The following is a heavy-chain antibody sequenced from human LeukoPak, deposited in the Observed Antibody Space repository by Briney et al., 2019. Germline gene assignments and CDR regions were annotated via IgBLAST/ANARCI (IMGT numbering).Heavy chain of an antibody. V-gene: IGHV4-31*03. CDR2: IYYSGST. D-gene: IGHD6-19*01. CDR1: GGSISSGGYY. CDR3: ASSSGDYYYYMDV. Sequence: SETLSLTCTVSGGSISSGGYYWSWIRQHPGKGLEWTGYIYYSGSTYYNPSLKSRVTISVDTSKNQFSLKLSSVTAADTAVYYCASSSGDYYYYMDVWGKGTTVTVSS. J-gene: IGHJ6*03.